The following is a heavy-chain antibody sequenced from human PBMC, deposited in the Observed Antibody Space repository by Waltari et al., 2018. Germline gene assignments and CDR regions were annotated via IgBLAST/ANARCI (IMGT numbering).Heavy chain of an antibody. Sequence: QVQLQESGPGLVKPSQTLSLTCTVSGGSISSGSYYWSWIRQPAGKGLEWIGYIYTSGSTNYNPSLKSRVTISVDTSKNQFSLKLSSVTAADTAVYYCARGGYYGSGEIDFWGQGTQVTVSS. CDR3: ARGGYYGSGEIDF. J-gene: IGHJ4*02. D-gene: IGHD3-10*01. CDR2: IYTSGST. V-gene: IGHV4-61*09. CDR1: GGSISSGSYY.